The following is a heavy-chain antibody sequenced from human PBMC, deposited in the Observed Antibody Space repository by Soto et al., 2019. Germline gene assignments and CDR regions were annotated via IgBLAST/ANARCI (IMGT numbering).Heavy chain of an antibody. D-gene: IGHD3-9*01. CDR1: GFTFSSFG. CDR2: MSFDGNSK. V-gene: IGHV3-30*18. Sequence: PAGSLRLSCAASGFTFSSFGMHWVRQAPGKGLEWVAVMSFDGNSKYYADSTKGRFIISRDNSKNTLYLEMNSLRAEDTAVYYCAKDKGRSLTGGMDVWGQGTTVTVSS. CDR3: AKDKGRSLTGGMDV. J-gene: IGHJ6*02.